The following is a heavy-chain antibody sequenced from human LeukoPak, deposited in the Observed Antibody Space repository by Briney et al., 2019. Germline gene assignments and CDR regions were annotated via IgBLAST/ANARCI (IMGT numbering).Heavy chain of an antibody. CDR2: IRSDGSNK. D-gene: IGHD6-19*01. J-gene: IGHJ4*02. Sequence: PGGSLRLSCAASGFTFSSYAMHWVRQAPGKGLEWVAFIRSDGSNKYYADSVEGRFTISRDNSKNTLYLQMNSLRAEDTAVYYCAKDLQQCLDYWGLGTLVTVSS. CDR3: AKDLQQCLDY. CDR1: GFTFSSYA. V-gene: IGHV3-30*02.